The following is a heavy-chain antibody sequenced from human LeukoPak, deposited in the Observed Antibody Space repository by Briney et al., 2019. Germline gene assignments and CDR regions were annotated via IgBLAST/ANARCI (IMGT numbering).Heavy chain of an antibody. CDR3: ARLHWNSNY. V-gene: IGHV3-33*01. CDR1: GFNFGSNG. Sequence: GGSLGLSCAASGFNFGSNGMHWVRQAPGKGLEWVAAMWYDGSRKDYAGSVKGRFTVSRDVPKNTLYLQMNSLRAEDTAVYYCARLHWNSNYWGQGTLVTVSS. D-gene: IGHD1-7*01. CDR2: MWYDGSRK. J-gene: IGHJ4*02.